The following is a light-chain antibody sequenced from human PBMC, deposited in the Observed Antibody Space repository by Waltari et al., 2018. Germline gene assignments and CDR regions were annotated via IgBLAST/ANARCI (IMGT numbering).Light chain of an antibody. Sequence: DIQMTQSPSSLSASVGDRVTITCRAGQKINGYLNWYQHKPGKAPKLLIYGASNLQTGVPSRFSGSESGTDFTITINSLQPEDFATDFCQQTYSTPGITFGQGTRLEI. CDR1: QKINGY. J-gene: IGKJ5*01. CDR3: QQTYSTPGIT. CDR2: GAS. V-gene: IGKV1-39*01.